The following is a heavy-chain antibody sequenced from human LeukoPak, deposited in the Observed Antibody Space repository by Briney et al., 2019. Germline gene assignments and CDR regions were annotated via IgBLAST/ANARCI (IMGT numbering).Heavy chain of an antibody. J-gene: IGHJ6*02. D-gene: IGHD6-13*01. CDR1: GFTFSDYY. CDR2: ISSSGSNI. CDR3: ARDRRSSWPPYGIDV. Sequence: GGSLRLSCAASGFTFSDYYMSWIRQAPGKGLEWVSYISSSGSNIYYADSVKGGFTISRDNAKNLLYLQMNSLRAEDTAVYYCARDRRSSWPPYGIDVWGQGTTVTVSS. V-gene: IGHV3-11*01.